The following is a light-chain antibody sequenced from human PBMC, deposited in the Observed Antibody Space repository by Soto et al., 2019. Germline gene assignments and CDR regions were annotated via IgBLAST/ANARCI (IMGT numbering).Light chain of an antibody. V-gene: IGKV3-20*01. CDR3: QQYGTSPWT. CDR1: QTVSSSY. CDR2: GAS. J-gene: IGKJ1*01. Sequence: EIVLTQSPGTLSLSPGERGTLSCRASQTVSSSYLAWYQQKPGQAPRLLIYGASSMATGTPVRFSGSGSGTDFTLTISRQEPEDFAVYYCQQYGTSPWTFGQGTKVEIK.